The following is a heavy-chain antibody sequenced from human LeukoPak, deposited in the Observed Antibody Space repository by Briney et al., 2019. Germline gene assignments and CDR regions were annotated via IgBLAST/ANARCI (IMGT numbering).Heavy chain of an antibody. CDR2: VYVRGGT. CDR1: GGSISSSSYY. CDR3: ARLQTPYSGTYYGYYYYYYMDV. J-gene: IGHJ6*03. Sequence: KPSETLSLTCAVSGGSISSSSYYWGWIRQPPGKGLEWIGSVYVRGGTYYDPSLKTRVTISVATSKTQFSLELSSVTAADTAVYYCARLQTPYSGTYYGYYYYYYMDVWGKGTTVTVSS. V-gene: IGHV4-39*07. D-gene: IGHD3-10*01.